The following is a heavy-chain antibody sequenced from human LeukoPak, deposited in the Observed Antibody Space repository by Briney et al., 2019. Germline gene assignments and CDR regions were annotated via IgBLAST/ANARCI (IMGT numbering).Heavy chain of an antibody. V-gene: IGHV4-59*08. D-gene: IGHD6-19*01. J-gene: IGHJ5*02. CDR1: DGSISNYY. Sequence: SETLSLTCSVFDGSISNYYWSWIRQPPGKGLEWIGYAYYSGSTTYNPSLESRVTISVDTSKNQFSLKLTAVTAADTAVYYCARNSAVATSRSWFDPWGQGTLVTVSS. CDR2: AYYSGST. CDR3: ARNSAVATSRSWFDP.